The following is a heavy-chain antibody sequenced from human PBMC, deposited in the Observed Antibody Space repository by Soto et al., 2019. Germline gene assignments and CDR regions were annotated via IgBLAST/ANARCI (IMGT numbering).Heavy chain of an antibody. D-gene: IGHD2-15*01. CDR3: ARDCSGGSCPYYYGMDA. J-gene: IGHJ6*02. V-gene: IGHV4-31*03. CDR2: IYYSGST. CDR1: GGSISSGGYY. Sequence: SETLSLTCTVSGGSISSGGYYWSWIRQHPGKGLEWIGYIYYSGSTYYNPPLKSRVTISVDTSKNQFSLKLSSVTAADTAVYYCARDCSGGSCPYYYGMDAWGQGTTVTVSS.